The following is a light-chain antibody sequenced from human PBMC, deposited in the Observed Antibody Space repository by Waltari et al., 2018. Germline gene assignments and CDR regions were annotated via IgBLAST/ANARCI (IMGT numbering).Light chain of an antibody. CDR1: QNINSN. CDR3: QQYNNWPPWT. CDR2: GAS. J-gene: IGKJ1*01. Sequence: EIVMTQSPATLSVSQGEGATLSCRASQNINSNLAWYQQQPGQTPRLLIYGASTRAIGIPARFSGSGSGTEFTLTISSLQSEDFALYYCQQYNNWPPWTFGQGTKVEIK. V-gene: IGKV3D-15*01.